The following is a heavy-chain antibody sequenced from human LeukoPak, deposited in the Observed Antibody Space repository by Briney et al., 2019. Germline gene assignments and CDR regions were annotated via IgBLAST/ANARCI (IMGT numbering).Heavy chain of an antibody. V-gene: IGHV3-30-3*01. CDR3: ARDWGYCSGGSCHDP. CDR1: GFTFSSYA. CDR2: ISYDGSNK. Sequence: PGGSLRLSCAASGFTFSSYAMHWVRQAPGKGLEWAAVISYDGSNKYYADSVKGRFTISRDNSKNTLYLQMNSLRAEDTAVYYCARDWGYCSGGSCHDPWGQGTLVTVSS. D-gene: IGHD2-15*01. J-gene: IGHJ5*02.